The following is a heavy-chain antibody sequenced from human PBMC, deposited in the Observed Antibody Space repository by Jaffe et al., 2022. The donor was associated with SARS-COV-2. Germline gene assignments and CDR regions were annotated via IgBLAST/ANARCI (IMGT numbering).Heavy chain of an antibody. CDR3: ARHSLLLPDADF. J-gene: IGHJ4*02. D-gene: IGHD2-15*01. CDR2: ISYSGIT. Sequence: QLQLQESGPGLVRPSETLSLTCSVSGDSMTTSNYYWGWIRQTPGKGLEWIGTISYSGITYYNPSLRSRVTISIDTSTTHFSLTLSSVTAADTAIYYCARHSLLLPDADFWSQGTLVTVSS. CDR1: GDSMTTSNYY. V-gene: IGHV4-39*02.